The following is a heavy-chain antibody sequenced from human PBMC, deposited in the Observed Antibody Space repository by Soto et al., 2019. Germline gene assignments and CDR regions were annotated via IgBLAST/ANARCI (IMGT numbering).Heavy chain of an antibody. CDR1: GYTFTGYY. J-gene: IGHJ4*02. D-gene: IGHD3-22*01. V-gene: IGHV1-2*02. CDR2: INPNSGGT. Sequence: ASVKVSCKASGYTFTGYYMHWVRQAPGQGLEWMGWINPNSGGTNYAQKFQGGVTMTRDTSISTAYMELSRLRSDDTAVYYCARGYDSSGYYYFDYWGQGTLVTVSS. CDR3: ARGYDSSGYYYFDY.